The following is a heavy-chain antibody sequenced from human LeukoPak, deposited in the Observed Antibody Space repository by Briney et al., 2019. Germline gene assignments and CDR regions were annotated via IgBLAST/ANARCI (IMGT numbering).Heavy chain of an antibody. CDR2: ISGSGGST. Sequence: GGSLRLSCAASGFTFSSYAMSWVRPAPGKGLEWVSAISGSGGSTYYADSVKGRFTISRDNSKNTLYLQMNSLRAEDTAVYYCASQWELHKFDYWGQGTLVTVSS. V-gene: IGHV3-23*01. D-gene: IGHD1-26*01. J-gene: IGHJ4*02. CDR1: GFTFSSYA. CDR3: ASQWELHKFDY.